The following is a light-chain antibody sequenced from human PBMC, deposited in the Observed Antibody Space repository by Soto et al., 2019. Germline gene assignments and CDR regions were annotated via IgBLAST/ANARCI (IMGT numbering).Light chain of an antibody. V-gene: IGKV3-15*01. CDR2: GAS. Sequence: ETVMTQSPATLSMSPGERVTLSCRASQGVSSNLAWYQQKSGQAPRLLIYGASTRATGIPSRFIGSGSGTEFTLTISGLQSEDFGIYYCQQYNNWPPVTFGQGTRLEIK. J-gene: IGKJ5*01. CDR3: QQYNNWPPVT. CDR1: QGVSSN.